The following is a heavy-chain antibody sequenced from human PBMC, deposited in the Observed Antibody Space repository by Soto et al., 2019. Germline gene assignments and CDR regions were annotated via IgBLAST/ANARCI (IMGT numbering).Heavy chain of an antibody. V-gene: IGHV3-23*01. J-gene: IGHJ6*02. D-gene: IGHD3-3*01. CDR1: GITFSSYA. CDR3: AKDGQSITSYGMDV. Sequence: GGSLRLSCAASGITFSSYAMSWVRQAPGKGLEWVSAISGSGGSTYYADSVKGRFTISRDNSKNTLYLQMNSLRAEDTAVYYCAKDGQSITSYGMDVWGQGTTVTVSS. CDR2: ISGSGGST.